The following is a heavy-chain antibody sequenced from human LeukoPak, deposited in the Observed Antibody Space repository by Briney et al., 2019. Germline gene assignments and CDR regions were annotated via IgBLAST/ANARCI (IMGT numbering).Heavy chain of an antibody. V-gene: IGHV3-23*01. CDR2: IRAGGDTT. CDR1: GFTFRTYA. J-gene: IGHJ3*01. CDR3: ARDPNGDYIGAFDF. D-gene: IGHD4-17*01. Sequence: GGSLRLSCTASGFTFRTYAMIWVRQAPGKGLEWVSAIRAGGDTTVYADAVRGRFTISRDNSNNALYLQMNELRADDTAVYYCARDPNGDYIGAFDFWGRGTMVTVSS.